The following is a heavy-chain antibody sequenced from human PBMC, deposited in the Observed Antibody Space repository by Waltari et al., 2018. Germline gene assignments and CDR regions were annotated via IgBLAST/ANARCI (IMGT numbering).Heavy chain of an antibody. CDR3: AKAHWDYGNYYYYYMDG. D-gene: IGHD1-7*01. CDR2: ISGNGVSR. V-gene: IGHV3-23*04. J-gene: IGHJ6*03. CDR1: GFTFNSYA. Sequence: EVQLVESGGGLVQPGGSLRLSCAASGFTFNSYAMNWVRQAPGEGPEGCSTISGNGVSRYYADSVEGRFTISRDNSRNTVYLQMSSLRAEDTAIYYCAKAHWDYGNYYYYYMDGWGNGTTVIVSS.